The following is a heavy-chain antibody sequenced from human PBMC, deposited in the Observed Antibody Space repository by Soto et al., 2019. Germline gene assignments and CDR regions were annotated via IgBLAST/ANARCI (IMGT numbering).Heavy chain of an antibody. D-gene: IGHD2-15*01. CDR3: AKDSPVLTV. CDR1: GFTSSSYG. Sequence: EVKMLESGGGLVQPGGSLRLSCAASGFTSSSYGLSWVRQAPGKGLEWVSAISGGDSSTYYADSVKGRFTISRDNSKNTLYLQMNSLRAEDTAVYYCAKDSPVLTVWGQGTTVTVSS. V-gene: IGHV3-23*01. J-gene: IGHJ6*02. CDR2: ISGGDSST.